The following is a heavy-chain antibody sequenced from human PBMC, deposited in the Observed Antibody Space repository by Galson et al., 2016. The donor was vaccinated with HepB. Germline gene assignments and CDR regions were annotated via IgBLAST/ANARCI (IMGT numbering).Heavy chain of an antibody. CDR2: IYHTGTT. CDR3: ARAAVVPGARMVFDP. D-gene: IGHD2-2*01. V-gene: IGHV4-4*02. J-gene: IGHJ5*02. CDR1: GASINDPTW. Sequence: TLSLTCTVSGASINDPTWWTWVRQAPGRGLEWIGEIYHTGTTNNNPFLSSRFTLSIDKSSNQFSLNLTSATAADTAVYYCARAAVVPGARMVFDPWGQGTLVTVSS.